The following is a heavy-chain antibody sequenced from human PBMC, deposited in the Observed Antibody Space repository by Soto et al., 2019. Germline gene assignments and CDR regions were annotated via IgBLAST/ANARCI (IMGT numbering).Heavy chain of an antibody. CDR3: ARSNWFDP. Sequence: EVQLVESGGGLVQPGGSLRISCAASGFTFSTYWMNWVRQAPGKGLVWVSRINPDGSSTDYADSVEGRFTSSRDNAKNTLYLQMNSLRAEDTAVYYCARSNWFDPWGQGTLVTVSS. CDR1: GFTFSTYW. V-gene: IGHV3-74*01. CDR2: INPDGSST. J-gene: IGHJ5*02.